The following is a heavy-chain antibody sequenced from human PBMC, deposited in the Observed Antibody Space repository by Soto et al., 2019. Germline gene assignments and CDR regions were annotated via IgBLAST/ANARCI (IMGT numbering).Heavy chain of an antibody. Sequence: GGSLRLSCAASGFTFSSYSMNWVRQAPGKGLEWVSSISSSSSYIYYADSVKGRFTISRDNAKNSLYLQMNSLRAEDTAVYYCARVTQQLAKTGDLDYWGQGTLVTVSS. V-gene: IGHV3-21*01. CDR2: ISSSSSYI. CDR3: ARVTQQLAKTGDLDY. J-gene: IGHJ4*02. CDR1: GFTFSSYS. D-gene: IGHD6-13*01.